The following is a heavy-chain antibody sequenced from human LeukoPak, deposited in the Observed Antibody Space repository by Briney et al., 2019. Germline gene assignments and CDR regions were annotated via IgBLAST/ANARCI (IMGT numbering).Heavy chain of an antibody. CDR3: YYGGNSGY. V-gene: IGHV3-15*01. D-gene: IGHD4-23*01. CDR1: GFTFSNAW. CDR2: TKTKTDGGTT. Sequence: TGGSLRLSCAASGFTFSNAWMSWVRQAPGKGLEWVGRTKTKTDGGTTDYAAPVKGRFTISRDDSKNTLYLQMNSLKTEDTAVYYCYYGGNSGYWGQGTLVTVSS. J-gene: IGHJ4*02.